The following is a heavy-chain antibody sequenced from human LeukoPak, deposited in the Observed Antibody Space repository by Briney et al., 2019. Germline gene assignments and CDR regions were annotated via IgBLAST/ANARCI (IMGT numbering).Heavy chain of an antibody. CDR1: GFSVSNYY. J-gene: IGHJ4*02. CDR2: IYSGGNT. V-gene: IGHV3-53*01. Sequence: GGSLSLSCAASGFSVSNYYMSWVRQAPGKGLEWVSVIYSGGNTYYTDSVKGRFTISRDNPKNTVFLQMGSLRGEDTAVYYCARCYYDGSGFYYYFDYWGQGTLVTVSS. CDR3: ARCYYDGSGFYYYFDY. D-gene: IGHD3-22*01.